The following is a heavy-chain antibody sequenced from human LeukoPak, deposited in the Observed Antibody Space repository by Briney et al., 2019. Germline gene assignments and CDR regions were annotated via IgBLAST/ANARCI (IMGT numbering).Heavy chain of an antibody. CDR1: GYTLTELS. D-gene: IGHD6-6*01. CDR2: FDPEDGET. J-gene: IGHJ4*02. Sequence: ASVKVSCKVSGYTLTELSMHWVRQAPGKGLEWMGGFDPEDGETIYAQKFQGRVTMTEDTSTDTAYMELSGLRSEDTAVYYCATDLGSRIAARPAFDYWGQGTLVTVSS. CDR3: ATDLGSRIAARPAFDY. V-gene: IGHV1-24*01.